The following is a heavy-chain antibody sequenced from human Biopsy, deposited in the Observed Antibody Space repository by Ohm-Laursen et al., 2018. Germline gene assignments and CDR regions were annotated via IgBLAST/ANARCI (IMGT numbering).Heavy chain of an antibody. CDR2: ASYSGYT. Sequence: SHTLSLTCTVSDDSIRNFYWTWIRQPPGQGLEWIGHASYSGYTNYNPSLKSRVTISVDTSKNHFSLNLRFVTAADTAVYSCARLGNFWNAEDGLDLWGLGTMVTVSS. CDR1: DDSIRNFY. J-gene: IGHJ3*01. D-gene: IGHD3-3*01. CDR3: ARLGNFWNAEDGLDL. V-gene: IGHV4-59*08.